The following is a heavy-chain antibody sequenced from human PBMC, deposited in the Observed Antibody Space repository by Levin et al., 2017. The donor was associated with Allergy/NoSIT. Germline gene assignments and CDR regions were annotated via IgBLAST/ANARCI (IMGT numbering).Heavy chain of an antibody. Sequence: ASVKVSCKASGYTFTDYYIQWVRQAPGQGLEWMGWINPNNFETNYAQKFQGRVTMTRDTSINTAYMELSSLRSDDTAVYYCARWGILGRGALEIWGQGTMVTVSS. CDR2: INPNNFET. D-gene: IGHD2-15*01. CDR1: GYTFTDYY. V-gene: IGHV1-2*02. CDR3: ARWGILGRGALEI. J-gene: IGHJ3*02.